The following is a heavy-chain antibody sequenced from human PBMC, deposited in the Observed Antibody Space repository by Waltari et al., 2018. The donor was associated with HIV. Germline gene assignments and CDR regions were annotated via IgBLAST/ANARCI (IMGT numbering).Heavy chain of an antibody. V-gene: IGHV3-66*01. CDR2: LYRGGAI. CDR1: GFAVRSNY. D-gene: IGHD3-3*01. Sequence: DVKLVESGGGLVPPGGSLRLSCADSGFAVRSNYMSWVRQAPGSGLEWASVLYRGGAIYYTDRVKGRFIVSRDTSKNVVYLQMNSRGVEDTAVYFCARDRGGNFWSAHKPAFLDYWGQGTLVSVSS. J-gene: IGHJ4*02. CDR3: ARDRGGNFWSAHKPAFLDY.